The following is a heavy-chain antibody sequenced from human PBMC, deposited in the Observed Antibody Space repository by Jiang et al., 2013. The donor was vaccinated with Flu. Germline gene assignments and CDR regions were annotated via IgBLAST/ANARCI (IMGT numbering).Heavy chain of an antibody. J-gene: IGHJ4*02. Sequence: VRQAPGKGLEWMGGFDPEDGETIYAQKFQGRVTMTEDTSTDTAYMELSSLRSEDAAVYYCATLVVPAAIEVYFDYWGQGTLVTVSS. CDR3: ATLVVPAAIEVYFDY. V-gene: IGHV1-24*01. CDR2: FDPEDGET. D-gene: IGHD2-2*02.